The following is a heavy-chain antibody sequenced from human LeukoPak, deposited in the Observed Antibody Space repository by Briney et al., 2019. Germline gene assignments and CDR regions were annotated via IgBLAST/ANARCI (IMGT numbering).Heavy chain of an antibody. D-gene: IGHD4-23*01. Sequence: GGSLRLSCAACGFTFSDYYMSWIGQAPGKGLEGGSYISSRGSTIYYADSVKGRFTSCRDNDQNSMYLQMNSLRAEDPAVYYCARDLRETTVLTSNWFDPWGQGTLVTVSS. CDR2: ISSRGSTI. J-gene: IGHJ5*02. CDR1: GFTFSDYY. CDR3: ARDLRETTVLTSNWFDP. V-gene: IGHV3-11*04.